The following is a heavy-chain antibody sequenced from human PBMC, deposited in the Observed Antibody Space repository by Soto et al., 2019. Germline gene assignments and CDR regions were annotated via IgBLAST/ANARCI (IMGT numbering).Heavy chain of an antibody. CDR1: GGTFSSYA. CDR3: AYNYGSGSYYNDFRYYYYGMDV. Sequence: GASVKVSCKASGGTFSSYAISWVRQAPGQGLEWMGGIIPIFGTANYAQKFQGRVTITADESTSTAYMELSSLRSEDTAAYYCAYNYGSGSYYNDFRYYYYGMDVWGQGTTVTVSS. V-gene: IGHV1-69*13. J-gene: IGHJ6*02. D-gene: IGHD3-10*01. CDR2: IIPIFGTA.